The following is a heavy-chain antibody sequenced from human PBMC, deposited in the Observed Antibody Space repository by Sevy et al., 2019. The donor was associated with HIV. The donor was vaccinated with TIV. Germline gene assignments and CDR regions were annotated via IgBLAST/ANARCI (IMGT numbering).Heavy chain of an antibody. D-gene: IGHD2-21*02. CDR3: AGVRPCVGDCYFFDT. CDR2: IIPSVGIT. V-gene: IGHV1-69*10. J-gene: IGHJ4*02. Sequence: ASVKVSCKASGGTLNNYGMNWVRQAPGQGLDWMGGIIPSVGITSYAQKIQGRAAITAHESTSTIYLEVGRLRSDDTAVYFCAGVRPCVGDCYFFDTWGQGTLVTVSS. CDR1: GGTLNNYG.